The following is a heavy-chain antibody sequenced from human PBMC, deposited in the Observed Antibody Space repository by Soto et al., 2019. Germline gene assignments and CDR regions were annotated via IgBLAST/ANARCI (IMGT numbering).Heavy chain of an antibody. CDR3: SAAAYSGSPGY. CDR1: GFTFTSSA. CDR2: IVVGRGDT. J-gene: IGHJ4*02. D-gene: IGHD1-26*01. V-gene: IGHV1-58*02. Sequence: QMQLVQSGPEVKKPGTSVKVSCKASGFTFTSSAMQWVRQARGQRLEWIGWIVVGRGDTNYAQKFQERVTITRDKSTSTAYMELRSVRSEDTAVYYGSAAAYSGSPGYWGQGTLVTVSS.